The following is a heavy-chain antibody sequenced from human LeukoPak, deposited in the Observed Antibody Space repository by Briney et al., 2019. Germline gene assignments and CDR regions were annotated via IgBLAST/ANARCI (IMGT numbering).Heavy chain of an antibody. D-gene: IGHD6-13*01. J-gene: IGHJ4*02. CDR1: GGSISSYY. CDR2: IYTSGST. Sequence: PSETLSLTCTVSGGSISSYYWSWIRQPAGKGLEWIGRIYTSGSTNYNPSLKSRVTMSVDTSKNQFSLKLSSVTAADTAVYYCARVVAYSSSLCLDYWGQGTLVTVYS. CDR3: ARVVAYSSSLCLDY. V-gene: IGHV4-4*07.